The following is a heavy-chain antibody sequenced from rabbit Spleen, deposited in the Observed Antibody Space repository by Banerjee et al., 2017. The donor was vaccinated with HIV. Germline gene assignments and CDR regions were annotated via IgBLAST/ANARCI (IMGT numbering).Heavy chain of an antibody. J-gene: IGHJ4*01. CDR3: ARGSATMTMVITGYYFNL. CDR1: GFSFSSSYY. D-gene: IGHD2-1*01. CDR2: IYGGDSISS. V-gene: IGHV1S45*01. Sequence: QEQLVESGGGLVQPEGSLTLTCTAAGFSFSSSYYMCWVRQAPGKGLEWIACIYGGDSISSVYASWAKGRFTISKTSSTTVTLQMTSLTAADTATYFCARGSATMTMVITGYYFNLWGQGTLVTVS.